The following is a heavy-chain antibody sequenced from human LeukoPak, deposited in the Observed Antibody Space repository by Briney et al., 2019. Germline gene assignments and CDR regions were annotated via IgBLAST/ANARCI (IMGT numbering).Heavy chain of an antibody. V-gene: IGHV3-21*01. D-gene: IGHD3-9*01. CDR3: APTYYDISTGWGGYGMDV. Sequence: PGGSLRLSCAASGFTFSSYSMNWVRQAPGKGLEWVSSISSSSSYIYYADSVKGRFTISRDNAKNSLYLQMNSLRAEDTAVYYCAPTYYDISTGWGGYGMDVWAKGPRSPSP. J-gene: IGHJ6*02. CDR2: ISSSSSYI. CDR1: GFTFSSYS.